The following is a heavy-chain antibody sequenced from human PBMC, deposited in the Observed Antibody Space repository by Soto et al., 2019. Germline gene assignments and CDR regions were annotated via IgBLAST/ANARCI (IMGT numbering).Heavy chain of an antibody. CDR2: ISGSGGST. CDR3: AKGEGIAAAGPNSLNWFDP. D-gene: IGHD6-13*01. V-gene: IGHV3-23*01. J-gene: IGHJ5*02. CDR1: GFTFSSYA. Sequence: LRLSCAASGFTFSSYAMSWVRQAPGKGLEWVSAISGSGGSTYYADSVKGRFTISRDNSKNTLYLQMNSLRAEDTAVYYCAKGEGIAAAGPNSLNWFDPWGQGTLVTVSS.